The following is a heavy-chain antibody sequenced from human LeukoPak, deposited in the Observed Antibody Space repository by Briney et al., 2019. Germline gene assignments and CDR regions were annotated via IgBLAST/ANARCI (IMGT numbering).Heavy chain of an antibody. V-gene: IGHV4-39*07. D-gene: IGHD4-11*01. CDR1: GGSLRSDNYY. CDR3: AREWQYQIDY. J-gene: IGHJ4*02. Sequence: SETLSLTCTVSGGSLRSDNYYWGWIRQTPGKGLEWIVCIYHSGSTYYNPSLKGRVSISVDTSKNQFSLKVTSVTAADPAVYYCAREWQYQIDYWGQGSLVTISS. CDR2: IYHSGST.